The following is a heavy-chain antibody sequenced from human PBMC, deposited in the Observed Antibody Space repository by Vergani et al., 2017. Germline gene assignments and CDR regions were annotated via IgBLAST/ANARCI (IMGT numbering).Heavy chain of an antibody. D-gene: IGHD3-10*01. CDR1: GGSFSGYY. J-gene: IGHJ6*02. CDR2: INHSGST. CDR3: ARGYYGTSSVAHPYYGMDV. Sequence: QVQLQQWGAGLLKPSETLSLTCAVYGGSFSGYYWSWIRQPPGKGLEWIGEINHSGSTNYNPSLKSRVTISVDTSKNQFSLKLSSVTAEDTAVYYCARGYYGTSSVAHPYYGMDVWGQGTTVTVSS. V-gene: IGHV4-34*01.